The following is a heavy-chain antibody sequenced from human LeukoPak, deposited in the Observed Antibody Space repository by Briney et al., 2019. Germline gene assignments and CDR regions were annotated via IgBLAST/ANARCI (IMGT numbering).Heavy chain of an antibody. CDR2: ISGSGGNT. CDR1: GFTFSSYA. V-gene: IGHV3-23*01. D-gene: IGHD6-13*01. J-gene: IGHJ6*03. Sequence: GGSLRLSCAASGFTFSSYAMSWVRQAPGKGLEWVSAISGSGGNTYYAGSVKGRFTISRDNAKNTLYLQMKSLRAEDTAVYYCAKGGGIAAAAYYYMDVGGKGTTVTVS. CDR3: AKGGGIAAAAYYYMDV.